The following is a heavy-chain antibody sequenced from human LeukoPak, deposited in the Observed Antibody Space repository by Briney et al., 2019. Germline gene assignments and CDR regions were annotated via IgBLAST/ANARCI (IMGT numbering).Heavy chain of an antibody. CDR3: ARGKVNYYYDSSGYYGNFDY. D-gene: IGHD3-22*01. CDR1: GFTFSSYA. CDR2: ISYDGSNK. V-gene: IGHV3-30-3*01. Sequence: GRSLRLSCAASGFTFSSYAMHWVRQAPGKGLEWVAVISYDGSNKYYADSVKGRFTISRDNSKNTLYLQMNSLRAEDTAVYYCARGKVNYYYDSSGYYGNFDYWGQGTLVTVSS. J-gene: IGHJ4*02.